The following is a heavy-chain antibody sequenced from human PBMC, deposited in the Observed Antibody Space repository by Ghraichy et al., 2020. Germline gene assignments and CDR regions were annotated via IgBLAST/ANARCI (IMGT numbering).Heavy chain of an antibody. Sequence: GGSLRLSCAASGFTFSSYWMSWVRQAPGKGLEWVANIKQDGSEKYYVDSVKGRFTISRDNAKNSLYLQMNSLRAEDTAVYYCARGACSSTGCYWNCYYYYGMDVWRQWTTVTVSS. J-gene: IGHJ6*02. CDR2: IKQDGSEK. CDR3: ARGACSSTGCYWNCYYYYGMDV. CDR1: GFTFSSYW. V-gene: IGHV3-7*01. D-gene: IGHD2-2*01.